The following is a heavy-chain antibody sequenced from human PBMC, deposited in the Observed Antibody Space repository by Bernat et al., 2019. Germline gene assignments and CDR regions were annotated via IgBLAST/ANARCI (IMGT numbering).Heavy chain of an antibody. CDR1: GFTVSSNY. J-gene: IGHJ4*02. Sequence: EVQLVESGGGLVQPGGSLRLSCAASGFTVSSNYMSWVRQAPGKGLEWVSVIYSGGSTYYADSVKGRFTISRDNSKNTLYLQMNSLRAEDTAVYYCGRAPAIFGVVAYYFDYWGQGTLVTVSS. V-gene: IGHV3-66*01. CDR2: IYSGGST. CDR3: GRAPAIFGVVAYYFDY. D-gene: IGHD3-3*01.